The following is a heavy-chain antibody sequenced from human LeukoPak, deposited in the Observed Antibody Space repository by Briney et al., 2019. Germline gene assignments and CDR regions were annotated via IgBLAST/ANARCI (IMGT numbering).Heavy chain of an antibody. J-gene: IGHJ4*02. CDR1: GYTFTGYY. V-gene: IGHV1-2*06. CDR2: INPNSGGT. D-gene: IGHD2-15*01. CDR3: ARAGYCSGGSCYSFDC. Sequence: ASVKVSCKASGYTFTGYYMHWVRQAPGQGLEWMGRINPNSGGTNYAQKFQGRVTMTRDTSISTAYMELSSLRSDDTAVYYCARAGYCSGGSCYSFDCWGQGTLVTVSS.